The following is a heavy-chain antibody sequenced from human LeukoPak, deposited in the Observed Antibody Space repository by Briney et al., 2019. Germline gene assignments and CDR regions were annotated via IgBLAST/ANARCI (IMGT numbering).Heavy chain of an antibody. J-gene: IGHJ3*02. D-gene: IGHD4-17*01. CDR1: GGTFSSYA. V-gene: IGHV1-69*13. CDR2: IITIFGTA. CDR3: ARDRTVTTPDAFDI. Sequence: SVKVSCKASGGTFSSYAISWVRQAPGQGLEWMGGIITIFGTANHAQKFQGRVTITADESTSTAYMELSSLRSEDTAVYYCARDRTVTTPDAFDIWGQGTMVAVSS.